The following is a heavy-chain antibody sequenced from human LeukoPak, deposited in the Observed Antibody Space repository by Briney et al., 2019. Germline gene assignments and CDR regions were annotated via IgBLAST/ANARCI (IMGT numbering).Heavy chain of an antibody. CDR3: ASGQQLVRLDY. CDR1: GYTFTSYG. D-gene: IGHD6-13*01. CDR2: ISAYNGNT. V-gene: IGHV1-18*01. Sequence: ASVKVSCKAPGYTFTSYGISWERQAPGQGLEWMGWISAYNGNTNYAQKLQGRVTMTTDTSTSTAYMELRSLRSDDTAVYCCASGQQLVRLDYWGQGTLVTVSS. J-gene: IGHJ4*02.